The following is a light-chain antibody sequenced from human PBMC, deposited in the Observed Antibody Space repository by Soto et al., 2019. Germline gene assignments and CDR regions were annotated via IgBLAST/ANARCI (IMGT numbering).Light chain of an antibody. J-gene: IGLJ2*01. V-gene: IGLV4-60*03. CDR2: LEGSGSY. CDR3: ETWGSNNRV. CDR1: SGHRSYI. Sequence: QSVLTQSSSASASLGSSVKLTCTLSSGHRSYIIAWHQQQPGKAPRYLMKLEGSGSYNKGSGVPDRFSGSSSGADRYLTMSHLQSEDEADYYCETWGSNNRVFGGGTQLTVL.